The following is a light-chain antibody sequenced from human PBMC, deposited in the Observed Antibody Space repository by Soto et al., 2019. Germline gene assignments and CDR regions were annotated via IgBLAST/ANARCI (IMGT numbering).Light chain of an antibody. J-gene: IGKJ3*01. CDR3: QQYYSTPFT. V-gene: IGKV4-1*01. CDR2: WAS. CDR1: QNVLYSSNNKNY. Sequence: DIVMTQSPDSLAVSLGERATINCKSSQNVLYSSNNKNYLAWYQQKPGQPPKLLIYWASTRESGVPDRFSGSESGTDFTLTISSLQAEDVAVYYCQQYYSTPFTFGPGTKVDIK.